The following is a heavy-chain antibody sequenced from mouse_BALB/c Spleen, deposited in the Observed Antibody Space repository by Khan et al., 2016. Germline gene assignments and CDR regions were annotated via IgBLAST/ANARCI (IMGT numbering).Heavy chain of an antibody. D-gene: IGHD2-3*01. CDR1: GYTFTNYG. V-gene: IGHV9-3-1*01. CDR3: AREGYGGYDKAWFAY. CDR2: INTYTGEP. J-gene: IGHJ3*01. Sequence: QIQLVQSGPELKKPGETVKISCKASGYTFTNYGMNWVKQAPGKGLKWMGWINTYTGEPTYADDFKGRFAFSLETSASTAYLQINNLKNEDTATXFCAREGYGGYDKAWFAYWVQGTLVTVSA.